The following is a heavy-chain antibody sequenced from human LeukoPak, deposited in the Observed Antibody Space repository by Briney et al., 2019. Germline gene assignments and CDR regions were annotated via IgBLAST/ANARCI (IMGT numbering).Heavy chain of an antibody. V-gene: IGHV1-2*02. Sequence: ASVKVSCKASGYTFTGYYMHWVRQAPGQGLEWMGWINPNHGDTNYAQRFQDRVSMTRDTSISTAYMHLSRLRSADTAVYYCARDSPNRYGYSAFDIWGQGTMVTVFS. D-gene: IGHD5-18*01. CDR2: INPNHGDT. CDR3: ARDSPNRYGYSAFDI. J-gene: IGHJ3*02. CDR1: GYTFTGYY.